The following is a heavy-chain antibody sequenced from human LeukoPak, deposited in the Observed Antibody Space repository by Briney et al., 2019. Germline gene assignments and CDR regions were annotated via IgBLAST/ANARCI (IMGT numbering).Heavy chain of an antibody. CDR2: ISYDGNQK. V-gene: IGHV3-30-3*01. D-gene: IGHD7-27*01. Sequence: GGSLRLSCAGSGFNFGSYGLHWVRQAPGKGLEWVAVISYDGNQKYNGGFAKGRFTISRDNSKNTLYLQMNSLRTEDTAMYYCARDGELGKTFKKIDYWGQGTLVTVSS. J-gene: IGHJ4*02. CDR3: ARDGELGKTFKKIDY. CDR1: GFNFGSYG.